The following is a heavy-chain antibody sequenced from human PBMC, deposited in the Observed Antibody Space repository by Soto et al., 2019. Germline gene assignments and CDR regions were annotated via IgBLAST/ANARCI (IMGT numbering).Heavy chain of an antibody. CDR2: VIPVFNTS. Sequence: QVQLEQSGPEVQRPGTSVKVACKASGGAFGRYSVSWVRQAPGQGLEWIGVVIPVFNTSNYSLKFQGRVAIFADLSTSTLFMELRSLRSEDTALYYCARGDEMTAVTIFEYWGQGTLVTVSS. D-gene: IGHD4-17*01. V-gene: IGHV1-69*01. CDR1: GGAFGRYS. CDR3: ARGDEMTAVTIFEY. J-gene: IGHJ4*02.